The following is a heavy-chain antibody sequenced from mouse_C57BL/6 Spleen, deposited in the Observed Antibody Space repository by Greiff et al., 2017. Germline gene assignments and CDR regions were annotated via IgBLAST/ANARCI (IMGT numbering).Heavy chain of an antibody. CDR2: INPSSGYT. CDR3: ARGWEVRAMDY. J-gene: IGHJ4*01. Sequence: VQLQQSGAELAKPGASVKLSCTASGYTFTSYWMHWVKQRPGQGLEWIGYINPSSGYTKYNQKFKGKATLTADKSSSTAYMQLSSLTYEDSAVYYCARGWEVRAMDYWGQGTSVTVSS. CDR1: GYTFTSYW. D-gene: IGHD1-1*02. V-gene: IGHV1-7*01.